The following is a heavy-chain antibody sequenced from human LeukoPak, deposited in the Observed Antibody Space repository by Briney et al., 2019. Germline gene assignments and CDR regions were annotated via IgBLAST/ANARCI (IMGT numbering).Heavy chain of an antibody. CDR2: IYYSGST. D-gene: IGHD3-10*01. CDR1: GGSISSYY. V-gene: IGHV4-59*01. Sequence: KTSETLSLTCTVSGGSISSYYWSWIRQPPGKGLEWIGYIYYSGSTNYNPSLKSRVTISVDTSKNQFSLKLSSVTAADTAVYYCARALLSIPYFDYWGQGTLVTVFS. CDR3: ARALLSIPYFDY. J-gene: IGHJ4*02.